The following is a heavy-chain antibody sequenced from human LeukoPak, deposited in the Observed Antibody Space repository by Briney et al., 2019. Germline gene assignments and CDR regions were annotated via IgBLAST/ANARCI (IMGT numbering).Heavy chain of an antibody. Sequence: PSGTLSLTCAVSGYSISSGYYWGWIRQSPGKGLEWIGSIDRSGNKYYHPSLRSRVTLSVDTSNNQFSLQLSSVTAADRARYYCVRSGDYIREGFDYWGQGTLVTVSS. J-gene: IGHJ4*02. V-gene: IGHV4-38-2*01. CDR2: IDRSGNK. D-gene: IGHD3-22*01. CDR1: GYSISSGYY. CDR3: VRSGDYIREGFDY.